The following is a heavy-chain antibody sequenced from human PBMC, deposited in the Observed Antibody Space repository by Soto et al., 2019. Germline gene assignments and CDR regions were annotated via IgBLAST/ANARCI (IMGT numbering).Heavy chain of an antibody. CDR1: GGSISSYY. J-gene: IGHJ4*02. CDR2: IYYSGST. Sequence: QVQLQESGPGLVKPSETLSLTCTVSGGSISSYYWSWVRQPPGKGLEWIGYIYYSGSTNYNPSLKSRVPISVDTSKNQFSLKLSSVTAADTAVYYCARIGTGGYYSDYWGQGTLVTVSS. D-gene: IGHD2-8*02. V-gene: IGHV4-59*01. CDR3: ARIGTGGYYSDY.